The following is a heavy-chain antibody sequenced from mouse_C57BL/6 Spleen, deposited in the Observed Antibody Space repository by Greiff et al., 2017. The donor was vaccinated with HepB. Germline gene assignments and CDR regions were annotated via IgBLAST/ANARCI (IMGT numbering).Heavy chain of an antibody. D-gene: IGHD2-4*01. Sequence: VQLQQSGAELVRPGTSVKVSCKASGYAFTNYLIEWVKQRPGQGLEWIGVINPGSGGTNDNEKFKGKATLTADKSSSTAYMQLSSLTSEDSAVYFCARYDYDAYWGQGTLVTVSA. V-gene: IGHV1-54*01. CDR3: ARYDYDAY. J-gene: IGHJ3*01. CDR1: GYAFTNYL. CDR2: INPGSGGT.